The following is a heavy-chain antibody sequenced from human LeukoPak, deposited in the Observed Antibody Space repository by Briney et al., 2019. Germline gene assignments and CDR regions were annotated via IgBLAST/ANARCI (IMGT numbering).Heavy chain of an antibody. V-gene: IGHV4-4*02. D-gene: IGHD3-10*01. J-gene: IGHJ4*02. Sequence: SGTLSLTCAVSGGSISSSNWWSWVRQHPGKGLEWIGYIYYSGSTYYNPSLKSRVTISVDTSKNQFSLKLSSVTAADTAVYYCARSALWFGEPFDYWGQGTLVTVSS. CDR3: ARSALWFGEPFDY. CDR1: GGSISSSNW. CDR2: IYYSGST.